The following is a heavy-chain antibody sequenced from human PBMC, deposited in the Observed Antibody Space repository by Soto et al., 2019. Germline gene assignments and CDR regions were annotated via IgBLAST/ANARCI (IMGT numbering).Heavy chain of an antibody. CDR3: ANRFHSSTSGFDP. D-gene: IGHD6-6*01. J-gene: IGHJ5*02. Sequence: DPTLANPTQTLALTYTVSRFSLRTSGVGVCWIRQPTGKALEWLALIYWNDDKRYRPSLKSRLTITKNTSKNQVVLTMTNIDTVATATYYGANRFHSSTSGFDPWGQ. CDR2: IYWNDDK. CDR1: RFSLRTSGVG. V-gene: IGHV2-5*01.